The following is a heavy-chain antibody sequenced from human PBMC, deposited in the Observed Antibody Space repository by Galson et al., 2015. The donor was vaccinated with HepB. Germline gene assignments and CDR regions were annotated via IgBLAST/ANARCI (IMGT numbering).Heavy chain of an antibody. D-gene: IGHD3-22*01. V-gene: IGHV3-23*01. Sequence: SLRLSCAASGFTFSSYAMSWVRQAPGKGLEWVSAISGSGGLRSTYYADSVKGRFTISRDNSKNTLYLQMNSLRAEDTAVYYCARDRHDSSGYSFDYWGQGTLVTVSS. CDR2: ISGSGGLRST. CDR1: GFTFSSYA. J-gene: IGHJ4*02. CDR3: ARDRHDSSGYSFDY.